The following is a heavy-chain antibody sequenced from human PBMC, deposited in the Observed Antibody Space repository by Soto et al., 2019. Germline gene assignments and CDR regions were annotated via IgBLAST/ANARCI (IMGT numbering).Heavy chain of an antibody. J-gene: IGHJ3*02. V-gene: IGHV3-48*01. CDR2: ISRSSTTI. CDR3: ARDRGQESSGWYRGAFDI. D-gene: IGHD6-19*01. CDR1: GFTFSSYS. Sequence: EVQVVESGGGLVQPGGSLRLSCAASGFTFSSYSMNWVRQAPGKGLEWVSYISRSSTTIYYGDSVKGRFTISRDNAKNSLYLQMNSLRAEDTAAYYCARDRGQESSGWYRGAFDIWGQGTMVTVSS.